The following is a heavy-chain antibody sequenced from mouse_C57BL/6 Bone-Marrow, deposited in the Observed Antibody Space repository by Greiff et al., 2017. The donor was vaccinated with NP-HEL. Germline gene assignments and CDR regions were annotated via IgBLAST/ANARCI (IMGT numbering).Heavy chain of an antibody. D-gene: IGHD1-1*01. J-gene: IGHJ1*03. CDR1: GFTFTDYY. CDR3: ARFADYYGSSYWYFDV. V-gene: IGHV7-3*01. CDR2: IRNKANGYTT. Sequence: EVMLVESGGGLVQPGGSLSLSCAASGFTFTDYYMSWVRQPPGKALEWLGFIRNKANGYTTEYSASVKGRFTISRDNSQSILYLQMNALRAEDSATYDCARFADYYGSSYWYFDVWGTGTTVTVSS.